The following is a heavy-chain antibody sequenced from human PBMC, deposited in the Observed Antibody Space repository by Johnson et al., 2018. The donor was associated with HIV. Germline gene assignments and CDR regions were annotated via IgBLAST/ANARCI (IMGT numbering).Heavy chain of an antibody. CDR2: ISWNSGSI. D-gene: IGHD6-13*01. J-gene: IGHJ3*02. CDR1: GFTFDDYA. CDR3: AKDIQAEHLQEGAFDI. V-gene: IGHV3-9*01. Sequence: LVESGGGLIQPGRSLRLSCAASGFTFDDYAMHWVRQAPGKGLEWVSGISWNSGSIGYADSVKGRFTISRDNAKNSLYLQMNSLRAEDTALYYCAKDIQAEHLQEGAFDIWGQGTMVTVSS.